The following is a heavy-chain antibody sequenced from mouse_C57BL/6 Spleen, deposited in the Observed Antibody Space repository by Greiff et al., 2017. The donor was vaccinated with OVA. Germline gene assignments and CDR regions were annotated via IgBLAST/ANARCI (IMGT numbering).Heavy chain of an antibody. V-gene: IGHV1-54*01. CDR1: GYAFTNYL. J-gene: IGHJ2*01. Sequence: VKLQQSGAELVRPGTSVKVSCKASGYAFTNYLIEWVKQRPGQGLEWIGVINPGSGGTNYNEKFKGKATLTADKSSSTAYMQLSSLTSEDSAVYFCARGGNYHDYWGQGTTLTVSS. CDR2: INPGSGGT. CDR3: ARGGNYHDY.